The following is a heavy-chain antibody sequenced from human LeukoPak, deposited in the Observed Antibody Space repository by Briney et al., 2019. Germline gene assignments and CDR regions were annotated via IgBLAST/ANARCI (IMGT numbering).Heavy chain of an antibody. D-gene: IGHD3-3*01. CDR3: ARRTMIFGVAAYMDV. J-gene: IGHJ6*03. CDR1: GGSISSSHYY. Sequence: SETLSLTCSVSGGSISSSHYYWGWIRQPPGKGLEWIGSIYYSGSTDYNTSLRSRLTISVDMSKNQLSLKMRSVTAADTAIYYCARRTMIFGVAAYMDVWGKGTTVTVSS. V-gene: IGHV4-39*01. CDR2: IYYSGST.